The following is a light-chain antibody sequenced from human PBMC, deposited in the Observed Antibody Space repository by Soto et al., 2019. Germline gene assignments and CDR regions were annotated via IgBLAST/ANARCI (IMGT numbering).Light chain of an antibody. CDR2: RNS. J-gene: IGLJ2*01. V-gene: IGLV1-47*01. CDR1: SSNIGSNY. Sequence: QSVLTHPPSASGTPGQRVTSSCSGSSSNIGSNYVYWYQQLPGTVPQLLIYRNSERPSGVPDRFSGSKSGTSASLAISGLRSEDEADYYCAAWDDSLSGVVFGGGTKLTVL. CDR3: AAWDDSLSGVV.